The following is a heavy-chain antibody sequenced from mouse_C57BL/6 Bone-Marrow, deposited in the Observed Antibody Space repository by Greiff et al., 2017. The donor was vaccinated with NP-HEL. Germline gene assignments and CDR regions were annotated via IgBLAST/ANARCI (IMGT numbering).Heavy chain of an antibody. CDR1: GYSFTDYN. D-gene: IGHD4-1*01. CDR2: INPNYGTT. Sequence: VQLQQSGPELVKPGASVKISCKASGYSFTDYNMNWVKQSNGKSLEWIGVINPNYGTTSYNQKFKSKATLTVDKPSSTAYMQLSSLTSEDSAVYYCARSHLNWVPYAMDYWGQGTSVTVSS. CDR3: ARSHLNWVPYAMDY. V-gene: IGHV1-39*01. J-gene: IGHJ4*01.